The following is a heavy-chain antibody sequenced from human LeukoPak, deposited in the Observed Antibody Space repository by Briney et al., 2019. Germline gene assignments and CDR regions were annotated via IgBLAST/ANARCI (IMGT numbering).Heavy chain of an antibody. CDR2: IRYDGSNK. CDR3: AKASAGYSGYDSLDP. J-gene: IGHJ5*02. Sequence: GGSLRLSCAASGFTFSSYGMHWVRQAPGKGLEWVAFIRYDGSNKYYADSVKGRFTISRDNSKNTLYLQMNSLRAEDTAVYYCAKASAGYSGYDSLDPWGQGTLVTVSS. V-gene: IGHV3-30*02. D-gene: IGHD5-12*01. CDR1: GFTFSSYG.